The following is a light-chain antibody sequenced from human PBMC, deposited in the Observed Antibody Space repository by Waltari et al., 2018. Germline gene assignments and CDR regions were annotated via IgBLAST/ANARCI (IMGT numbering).Light chain of an antibody. J-gene: IGLJ2*01. CDR3: CSYAGSSTVV. Sequence: QSALTQPASVSGTPGQSITISCTGTSSDVGGYNYVSWYQQHPGKAPKLMIYDVSKRPSGVSKRFAGSKSGNTASLTISGLQAEDEAEYYCCSYAGSSTVVFGGGTKLTVL. CDR2: DVS. V-gene: IGLV2-23*02. CDR1: SSDVGGYNY.